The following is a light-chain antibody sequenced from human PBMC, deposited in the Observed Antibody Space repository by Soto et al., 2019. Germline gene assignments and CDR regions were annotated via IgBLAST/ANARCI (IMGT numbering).Light chain of an antibody. Sequence: EIVLTPSPGTLSLSPGERATLSCRASQSVSSSYLAWYQQKPGQAPRLLIYDASSRATGIPDRFSGSGSGTDVTLIISSLEPEDFAVYYCHQYCSSPIFTFGPGTKVDIK. CDR3: HQYCSSPIFT. CDR2: DAS. J-gene: IGKJ3*01. V-gene: IGKV3-20*01. CDR1: QSVSSSY.